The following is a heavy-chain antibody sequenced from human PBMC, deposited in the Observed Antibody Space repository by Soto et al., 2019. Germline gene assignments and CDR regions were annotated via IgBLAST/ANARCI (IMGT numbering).Heavy chain of an antibody. CDR1: GFTFSSYS. D-gene: IGHD5-12*01. J-gene: IGHJ3*02. V-gene: IGHV3-48*02. CDR2: ISSSSSTI. Sequence: PGGSLRLSCAASGFTFSSYSMNWVRQAPGRGLEWVSYISSSSSTIYYADSVKGRFTISRDNAKNSLYLQMNSLRDEDTAVYYCARASEWLRDLDAFDIWGQGTMVTVSS. CDR3: ARASEWLRDLDAFDI.